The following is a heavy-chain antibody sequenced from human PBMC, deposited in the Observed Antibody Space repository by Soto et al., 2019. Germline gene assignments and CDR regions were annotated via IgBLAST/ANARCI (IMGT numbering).Heavy chain of an antibody. V-gene: IGHV4-59*01. CDR1: GGSISSYF. J-gene: IGHJ5*02. CDR3: ARGTYNLFDP. Sequence: QVQLQESGPGLVKPSETLSLTCPVSGGSISSYFWSWIRQPPGKGLEWIGYIYYSGSTNYNPSLKSRVTIAVDTSKNQFSLKLTSVTAADTAVYYCARGTYNLFDPWGQGTLVTVSS. CDR2: IYYSGST.